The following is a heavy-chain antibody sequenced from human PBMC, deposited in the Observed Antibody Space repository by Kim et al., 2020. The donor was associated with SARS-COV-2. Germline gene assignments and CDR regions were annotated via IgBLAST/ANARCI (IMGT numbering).Heavy chain of an antibody. V-gene: IGHV3-11*01. D-gene: IGHD5-12*01. CDR3: ARGGSGYGKFYYYYGMDV. J-gene: IGHJ6*02. Sequence: KGRFTISRDNAKNSLYLQMNSRRAEDTAVYYCARGGSGYGKFYYYYGMDVWGQGTTVTVSS.